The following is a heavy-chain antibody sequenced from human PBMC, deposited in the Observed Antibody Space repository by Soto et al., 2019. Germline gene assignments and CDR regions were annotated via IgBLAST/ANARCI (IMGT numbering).Heavy chain of an antibody. CDR2: IYHSGST. CDR3: ARVTSL. CDR1: GGSIGSGGYS. D-gene: IGHD3-10*01. J-gene: IGHJ4*02. V-gene: IGHV4-30-2*01. Sequence: PSETLSLTCAVSGGSIGSGGYSWSWIRQPPGKGLEWIGYIYHSGSTYYNPSLKSRVTISVDRSKNQFSLKLSSVTAADTAVYYCARVTSLWGQGTLVTVSS.